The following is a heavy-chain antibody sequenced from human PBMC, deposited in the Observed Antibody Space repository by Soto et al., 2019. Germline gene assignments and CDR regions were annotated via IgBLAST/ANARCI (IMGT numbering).Heavy chain of an antibody. CDR1: GFTFSSYW. CDR3: VRENQLLEWKGAYDI. Sequence: PGGSLRLSCAGSGFTFSSYWMHWVRQVPGKGREWVSRIISDGSSTSYADSVKGRFTISRDNARNTLYLQMNSLRGEDAAVYYCVRENQLLEWKGAYDIWGQRTMVTVSS. J-gene: IGHJ3*02. D-gene: IGHD3-3*01. V-gene: IGHV3-74*01. CDR2: IISDGSST.